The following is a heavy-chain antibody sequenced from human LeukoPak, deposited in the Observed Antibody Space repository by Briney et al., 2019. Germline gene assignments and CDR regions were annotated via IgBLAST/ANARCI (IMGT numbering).Heavy chain of an antibody. D-gene: IGHD2-2*01. Sequence: RGSLRLSCAASGFTVTDNYMSWVRQAPGKGLEWVSVIYTGGDTYYADSVKGRFTVSRDYPKNTLYLQMNGLRSEDTAVYYCVRETCSSASCFSSKYYYYYMDVWGKGTTVTVSS. CDR1: GFTVTDNY. CDR3: VRETCSSASCFSSKYYYYYMDV. V-gene: IGHV3-66*02. CDR2: IYTGGDT. J-gene: IGHJ6*03.